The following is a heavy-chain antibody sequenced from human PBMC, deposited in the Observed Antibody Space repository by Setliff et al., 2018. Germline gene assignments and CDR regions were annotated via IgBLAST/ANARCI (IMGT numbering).Heavy chain of an antibody. D-gene: IGHD3-10*01. CDR2: VAIYNGNT. J-gene: IGHJ4*02. CDR3: ARVESMVRGKNILRHFDY. CDR1: GYTFNDYG. Sequence: ASVKVSCKASGYTFNDYGVAWVRQAPGQGLDWMGWVAIYNGNTKYAQNLQGRLTLSTDRSTNTVYMELGSLTTDDTAIYYCARVESMVRGKNILRHFDYWGQGTQVTVSS. V-gene: IGHV1-18*01.